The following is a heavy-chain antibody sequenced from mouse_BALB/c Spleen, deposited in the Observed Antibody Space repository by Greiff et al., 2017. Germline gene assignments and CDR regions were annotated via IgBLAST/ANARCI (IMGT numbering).Heavy chain of an antibody. Sequence: VQRVESGPGLVAPSQSLSITCTVSGFSLTSYGVHWVRQPTGKGLEWLGVIWAGGSTNYNSALMSRLSISKDNSKSQVFLKMNSLQTDDTAMYYCAREDSWFAYWGQGTLVTVSA. CDR2: IWAGGST. V-gene: IGHV2-9*02. CDR3: AREDSWFAY. CDR1: GFSLTSYG. J-gene: IGHJ3*01.